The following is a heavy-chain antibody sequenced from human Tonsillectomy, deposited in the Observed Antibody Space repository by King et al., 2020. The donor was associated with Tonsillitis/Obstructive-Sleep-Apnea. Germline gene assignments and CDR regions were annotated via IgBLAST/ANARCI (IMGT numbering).Heavy chain of an antibody. CDR1: GCSFSGYY. J-gene: IGHJ3*02. D-gene: IGHD4-17*01. CDR2: MNHSVRT. CDR3: ARGGTTVSWGI. V-gene: IGHV4-34*01. Sequence: VQLQQWGAGLLKPSETLSLTCAVYGCSFSGYYWTWIRQPPGNGLERIGEMNHSVRTSYNPSLKCRVTISVDTSKNHFSLKLSSVTAADTALYYCARGGTTVSWGIWGQGTMVTVSS.